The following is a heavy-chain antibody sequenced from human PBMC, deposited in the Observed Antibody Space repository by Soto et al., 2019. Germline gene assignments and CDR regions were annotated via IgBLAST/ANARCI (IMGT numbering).Heavy chain of an antibody. J-gene: IGHJ5*02. CDR2: VYHTGDT. Sequence: SETLSLTSGVSGGTVASSHWWSWVRQSPGGGLEWIGNVYHTGDTNFNPSLQSRVTISVDKSNNQFSLRLNSLTAADTAVYFCAREIVTAGGNNYFDPWGPGTLVTVSS. CDR3: AREIVTAGGNNYFDP. V-gene: IGHV4-4*02. CDR1: GGTVASSHW. D-gene: IGHD2-21*02.